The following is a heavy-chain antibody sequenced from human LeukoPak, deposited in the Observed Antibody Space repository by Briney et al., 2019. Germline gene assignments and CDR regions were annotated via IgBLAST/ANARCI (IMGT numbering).Heavy chain of an antibody. J-gene: IGHJ4*02. CDR2: IKQDGSEK. CDR1: GFTFSSYW. D-gene: IGHD3-9*01. Sequence: GGSLRLSCAASGFTFSSYWMSWVRQAPGKGLEWVANIKQDGSEKYYVDSVKGRFTISRDNAKNSLYLQMNSLRAEVTAVYYCARDSPNYDILTGYSLKPNDYWGQGTLVTVSS. V-gene: IGHV3-7*01. CDR3: ARDSPNYDILTGYSLKPNDY.